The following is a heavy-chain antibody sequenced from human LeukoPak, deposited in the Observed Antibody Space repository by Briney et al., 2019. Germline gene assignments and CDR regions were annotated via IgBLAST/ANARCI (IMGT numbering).Heavy chain of an antibody. Sequence: SETLSLTCAVSGDSIASPFHYWPGIRQPPGKGLDGMGSMYYSGSTYYNPSIKSRASMSLDASENQLSLKLSSVTAADTAVYYCARYGLLGISEINGFDNWGQGTMVTVSS. V-gene: IGHV4-39*07. D-gene: IGHD2-15*01. CDR3: ARYGLLGISEINGFDN. CDR1: GDSIASPFHY. CDR2: MYYSGST. J-gene: IGHJ3*02.